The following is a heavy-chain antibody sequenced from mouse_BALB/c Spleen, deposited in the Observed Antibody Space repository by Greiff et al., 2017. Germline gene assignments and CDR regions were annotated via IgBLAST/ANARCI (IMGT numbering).Heavy chain of an antibody. CDR1: GYSFTSYW. CDR3: TRSITTVVARDYAMDY. J-gene: IGHJ4*01. Sequence: DVQLQESGTVLARPGASVKMSCKASGYSFTSYWMHWVKQRPGQGLEWIGAIYPGNGDTSYNQKFKGKAKLTAVTSASTAYMELSSLTNEDSAVYYCTRSITTVVARDYAMDYWGQGTSVTVSS. V-gene: IGHV1-5*01. CDR2: IYPGNGDT. D-gene: IGHD1-1*01.